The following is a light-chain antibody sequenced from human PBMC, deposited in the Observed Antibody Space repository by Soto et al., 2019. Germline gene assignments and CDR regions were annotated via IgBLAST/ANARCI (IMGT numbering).Light chain of an antibody. Sequence: DIVMTQSPDSLAVSLGERATINCKSSQSVLYSSNNKNYLAWYQQKPGQPPKLLIYWASTRESGVHDRFSGSGSGTDFTLTIRSLQAEDVAVYYCKQYYSTPPAFGGGTKVDIK. CDR1: QSVLYSSNNKNY. CDR2: WAS. J-gene: IGKJ4*01. V-gene: IGKV4-1*01. CDR3: KQYYSTPPA.